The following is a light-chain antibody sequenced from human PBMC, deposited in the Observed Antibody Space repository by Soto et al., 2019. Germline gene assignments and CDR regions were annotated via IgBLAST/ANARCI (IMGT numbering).Light chain of an antibody. CDR2: AAS. CDR1: QNINTY. CDR3: QQSSTAPFT. Sequence: DIQMTQSPSSLSASVGDRVTITCRASQNINTYLNWYQQKPGKAPKLLIFAASSLQSWVPSRFIGSVSRTDFTLTISSLQPGDFATYYCQQSSTAPFTFGPGTKVDIK. J-gene: IGKJ3*01. V-gene: IGKV1-39*01.